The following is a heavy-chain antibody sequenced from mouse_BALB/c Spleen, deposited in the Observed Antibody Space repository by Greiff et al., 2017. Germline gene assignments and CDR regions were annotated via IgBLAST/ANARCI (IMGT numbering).Heavy chain of an antibody. CDR2: IYPYNGGT. CDR3: ARSGGYYGSSLDY. D-gene: IGHD1-1*01. V-gene: IGHV1S29*02. J-gene: IGHJ2*01. Sequence: VQLQQSGPELVKPGASVKISCKASGYTFTDYNMHWVKQSHGKSLEWIGYIYPYNGGTGYNQKFKSKATLTVDNSSSTAYMELRSLTSEDSAVYYCARSGGYYGSSLDYWGQGTTLTVSS. CDR1: GYTFTDYN.